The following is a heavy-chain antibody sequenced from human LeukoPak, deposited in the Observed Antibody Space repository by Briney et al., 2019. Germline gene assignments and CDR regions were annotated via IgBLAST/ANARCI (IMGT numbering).Heavy chain of an antibody. CDR2: IRGDGGST. Sequence: GGSLRLSCAASGFSFDDYAMHWVRPAAGKGLKWVSLIRGDGGSTYYADSVKGRFTITRDNSKNSLYLQMNSLRTEDTALYYCAKDIIVGATSHYYYYGMDVWGQGTTVTVSS. CDR1: GFSFDDYA. D-gene: IGHD1-26*01. CDR3: AKDIIVGATSHYYYYGMDV. J-gene: IGHJ6*02. V-gene: IGHV3-43*02.